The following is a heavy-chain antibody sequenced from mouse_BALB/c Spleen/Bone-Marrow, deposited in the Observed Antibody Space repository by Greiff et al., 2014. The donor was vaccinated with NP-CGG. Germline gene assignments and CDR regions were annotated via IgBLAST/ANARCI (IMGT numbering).Heavy chain of an antibody. V-gene: IGHV14-3*02. CDR3: TKPSFYYGSSYWYFDV. D-gene: IGHD1-1*01. CDR1: GFNIKDTF. Sequence: EVQLQQSGAELVKPGASVKLSCTASGFNIKDTFMHWVKQRPEQGLEWIGRIDPANGDYKYDPKFQVKATITADTSSNTAYLQLSSLTSEDTAVYYCTKPSFYYGSSYWYFDVWGAGTTVTVSS. J-gene: IGHJ1*01. CDR2: IDPANGDY.